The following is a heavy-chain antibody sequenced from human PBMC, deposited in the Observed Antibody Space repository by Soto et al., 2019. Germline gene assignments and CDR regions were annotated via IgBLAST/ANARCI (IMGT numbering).Heavy chain of an antibody. J-gene: IGHJ6*02. CDR2: ISSSSSYI. D-gene: IGHD6-13*01. CDR3: ARGSSSWFPTYYYYGMDV. V-gene: IGHV3-21*01. Sequence: PGGSLRLSCAASGFTFSSYSMNWVRQAPGKGLEWVSSISSSSSYIYYADSVKGRFTISRDNAKNSLYLQMNSLRAEDTAVYYCARGSSSWFPTYYYYGMDVWGQGTTVTVSS. CDR1: GFTFSSYS.